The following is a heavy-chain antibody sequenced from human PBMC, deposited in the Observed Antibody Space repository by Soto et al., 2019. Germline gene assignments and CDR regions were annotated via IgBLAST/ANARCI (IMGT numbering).Heavy chain of an antibody. CDR2: INAGNGNT. D-gene: IGHD2-8*02. CDR3: ARGDWWLFDS. CDR1: GYTFTSYA. V-gene: IGHV1-3*05. Sequence: QVQLVQSGAEEKKPGASVKVSCKASGYTFTSYAIHWVRQAPGQRLEWMGWINAGNGNTKYSQKFQGRVTITRDTSASKAYMVLSSLKSEDTAVYYCARGDWWLFDSWGQGTLVTVSS. J-gene: IGHJ4*02.